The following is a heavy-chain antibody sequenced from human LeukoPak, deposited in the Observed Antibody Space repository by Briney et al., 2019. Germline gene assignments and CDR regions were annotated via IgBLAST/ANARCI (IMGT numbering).Heavy chain of an antibody. CDR1: GFTFRNYW. CDR3: ARDGGLHTNFDY. V-gene: IGHV3-7*01. Sequence: PGGSLRLFCAASGFTFRNYWMGWVRQAPGKGLDWVANTKLDGTAEYYADSVRGRFTTSRDNANNFLYLQMNSLRGEDTAVYYCARDGGLHTNFDYWGQGTLVTVSS. D-gene: IGHD2-15*01. CDR2: TKLDGTAE. J-gene: IGHJ4*02.